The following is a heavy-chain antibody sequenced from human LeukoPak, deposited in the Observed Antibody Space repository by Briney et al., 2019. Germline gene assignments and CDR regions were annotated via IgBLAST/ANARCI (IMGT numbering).Heavy chain of an antibody. CDR1: GFTFSTYG. CDR2: ISYDGSNN. V-gene: IGHV3-30*18. J-gene: IGHJ5*02. D-gene: IGHD6-13*01. Sequence: GGSLRLSCAASGFTFSTYGMHWVRQAPGRGLEWVAVISYDGSNNYYADSVKGRFTISRDNSKNTLYLQMNSLRPWDTAVYYCAKIGAAGTLLYWFDPWGQGTLVTVSS. CDR3: AKIGAAGTLLYWFDP.